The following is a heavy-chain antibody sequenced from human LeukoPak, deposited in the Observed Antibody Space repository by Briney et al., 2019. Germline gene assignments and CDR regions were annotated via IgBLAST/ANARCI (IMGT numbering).Heavy chain of an antibody. CDR1: GFTVSSNN. V-gene: IGHV3-53*01. Sequence: GGSLRLSCIVSGFTVSSNNINWVRQAPGKGLEWVSVIHSGGSSYYADSVKGRFTISRDNSKNTLFLQMSSLRADDTAVYYCARSAPMVRRVIPALIDYWGQGTLVTVSS. J-gene: IGHJ4*02. D-gene: IGHD3-10*01. CDR2: IHSGGSS. CDR3: ARSAPMVRRVIPALIDY.